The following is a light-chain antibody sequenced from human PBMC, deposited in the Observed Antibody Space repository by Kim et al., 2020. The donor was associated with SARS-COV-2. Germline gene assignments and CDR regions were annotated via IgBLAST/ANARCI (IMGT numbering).Light chain of an antibody. CDR2: GAS. Sequence: EIVLTQSPGTLSLSPGERATLSCRASQSVSSSYLAWYQQKPGEAPRLLIYGASNRATGIPDRFRGSGSGTDFTLTISRLEPEDFAMYYCQQYSSSPLYTFGQGTKLEI. J-gene: IGKJ2*01. CDR1: QSVSSSY. CDR3: QQYSSSPLYT. V-gene: IGKV3-20*01.